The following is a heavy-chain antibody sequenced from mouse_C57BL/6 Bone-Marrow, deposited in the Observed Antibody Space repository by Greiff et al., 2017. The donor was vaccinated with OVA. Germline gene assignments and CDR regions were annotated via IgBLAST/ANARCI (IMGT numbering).Heavy chain of an antibody. CDR1: GFSLTSYG. CDR3: ARDDYDEGAWFAY. D-gene: IGHD2-4*01. V-gene: IGHV2-6*03. J-gene: IGHJ3*01. Sequence: VKLQESGPGLVAPSQSLSITCTVSGFSLTSYGVHWVRQPPGKGLEWLVVIWSDGSTTYNSALKSRLSISKDNSKSQVFLKMNSLQTDDTAMYYCARDDYDEGAWFAYWGQGTLVTVSA. CDR2: IWSDGST.